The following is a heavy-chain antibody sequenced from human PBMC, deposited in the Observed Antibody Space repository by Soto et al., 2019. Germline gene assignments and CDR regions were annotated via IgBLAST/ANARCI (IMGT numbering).Heavy chain of an antibody. CDR2: INHSGST. Sequence: SETLALTCADYGGSFSGYYWSWIRQPPGKGLEWIGEINHSGSTNYNPSLKSRVTISVDTSKNQFSLKLSSVTAADTAVYYCARMTLRNYFDYWGQGTLVTVSS. CDR3: ARMTLRNYFDY. D-gene: IGHD3-16*01. J-gene: IGHJ4*02. CDR1: GGSFSGYY. V-gene: IGHV4-34*01.